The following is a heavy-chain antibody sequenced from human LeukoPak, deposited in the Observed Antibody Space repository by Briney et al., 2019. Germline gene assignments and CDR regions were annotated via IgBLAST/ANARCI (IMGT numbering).Heavy chain of an antibody. J-gene: IGHJ6*04. Sequence: PGRSLRLSCAASGFTFSSYGMHWVRQAPGKGLEWVAVIWYDGSNKYYADSVKGRFTISRDNSKNTLYLQMNSLRAEDTAVYYCARDWVAAVDYYYYGMDVWGKGTTVTVSS. CDR1: GFTFSSYG. CDR3: ARDWVAAVDYYYYGMDV. V-gene: IGHV3-33*08. CDR2: IWYDGSNK. D-gene: IGHD2-15*01.